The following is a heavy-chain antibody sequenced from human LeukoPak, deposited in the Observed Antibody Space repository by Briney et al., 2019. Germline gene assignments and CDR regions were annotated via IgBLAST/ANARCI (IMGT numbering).Heavy chain of an antibody. Sequence: ASVKVSCKASGYTFNNFGISWVRQAPGQGLEWMGWISAYNGDTKYAEKLQGRVTMTTDTSTSTAYMELRSLRSDDTAVYYCARDLRRGSSSWYVSGGDYWGQGTLVTVSS. CDR2: ISAYNGDT. J-gene: IGHJ4*02. D-gene: IGHD6-13*01. CDR1: GYTFNNFG. V-gene: IGHV1-18*01. CDR3: ARDLRRGSSSWYVSGGDY.